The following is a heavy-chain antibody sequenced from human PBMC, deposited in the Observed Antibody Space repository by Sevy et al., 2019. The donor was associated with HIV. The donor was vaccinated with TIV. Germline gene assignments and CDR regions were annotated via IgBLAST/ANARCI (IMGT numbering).Heavy chain of an antibody. Sequence: GGSLRLSCAASGFTFSSYGMHWVRQAPGKGLEWVAVISYDGSNKYYADSVKGRFTISRDNSKNTLYLQMNSLRAEDTAVYYCAKERDSSGWYPYYFDYWGQGTLVTVSS. CDR1: GFTFSSYG. CDR3: AKERDSSGWYPYYFDY. CDR2: ISYDGSNK. J-gene: IGHJ4*02. D-gene: IGHD6-19*01. V-gene: IGHV3-30*18.